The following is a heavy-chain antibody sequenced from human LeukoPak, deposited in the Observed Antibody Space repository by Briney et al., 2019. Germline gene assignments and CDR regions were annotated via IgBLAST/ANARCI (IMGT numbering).Heavy chain of an antibody. Sequence: EGSLRLSCAASGFTFSSYSMNWVRQAPGKGLEWVSSISSSSSYIYYADSVKGRFTISRDNAKNSPYLQMNSLRAEDTAVYYCARVQSEITMVRGVIKYYYYGMDVWGKGTTVTVSS. CDR3: ARVQSEITMVRGVIKYYYYGMDV. V-gene: IGHV3-21*01. CDR2: ISSSSSYI. J-gene: IGHJ6*04. D-gene: IGHD3-10*01. CDR1: GFTFSSYS.